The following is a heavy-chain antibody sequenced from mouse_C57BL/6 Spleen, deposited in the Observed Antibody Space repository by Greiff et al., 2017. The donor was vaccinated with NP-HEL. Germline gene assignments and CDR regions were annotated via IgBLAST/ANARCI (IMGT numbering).Heavy chain of an antibody. CDR1: GYTFTSYW. CDR2: IYPGSGST. Sequence: VQLQQPGAELVKPGASVKMSCKASGYTFTSYWITWVKQRPGQGLEWIGDIYPGSGSTNYNEKFKSKATLTVDTSSSTAYIQLSSLTSEDSAVYYCARMSSGYGWFAYWGQGTLVTVSA. D-gene: IGHD3-2*02. J-gene: IGHJ3*01. CDR3: ARMSSGYGWFAY. V-gene: IGHV1-55*01.